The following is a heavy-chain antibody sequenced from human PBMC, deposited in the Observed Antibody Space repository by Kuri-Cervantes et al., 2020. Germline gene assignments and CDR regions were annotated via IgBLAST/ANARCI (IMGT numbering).Heavy chain of an antibody. CDR3: ARESIGYYYDSSGHVLDV. D-gene: IGHD3-22*01. Sequence: ASVKVSCKASGYTFTSYGISWVRQAPGQGLEWMGWISAYNGNTNYAQKFQGRVTITTDESTSTAYMELSSLRSEDTAVYYCARESIGYYYDSSGHVLDVWGKGTTVTVSS. V-gene: IGHV1-18*01. J-gene: IGHJ6*04. CDR2: ISAYNGNT. CDR1: GYTFTSYG.